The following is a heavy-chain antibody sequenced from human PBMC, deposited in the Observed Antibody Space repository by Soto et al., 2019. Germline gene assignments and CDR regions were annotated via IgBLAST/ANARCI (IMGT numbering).Heavy chain of an antibody. CDR1: GYTFTSYG. V-gene: IGHV1-18*01. CDR2: ISAYNGNT. CDR3: ARGPGLDYGDPDAFDI. J-gene: IGHJ3*02. Sequence: ASVKVSFKASGYTFTSYGISWVRQAPGQGLEWMGWISAYNGNTNYAQKLQGRVTMTTDTSTSTAYMELRSLRSDDTAVYYCARGPGLDYGDPDAFDIWGQGTMVTVSS. D-gene: IGHD4-17*01.